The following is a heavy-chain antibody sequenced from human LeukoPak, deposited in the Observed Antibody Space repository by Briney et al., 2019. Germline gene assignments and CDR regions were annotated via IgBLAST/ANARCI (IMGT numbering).Heavy chain of an antibody. V-gene: IGHV3-20*04. CDR1: GFTFDNYG. J-gene: IGHJ5*02. CDR3: AAGYWFDP. Sequence: PGESLRLSCAASGFTFDNYGMSWVRQAPGKGLEWLSGVNSNGDSTAYADSVKGRFTISRDNAKNSLYLQMNSLRAEDTALYYCAAGYWFDPWGQGTLVTVSS. CDR2: VNSNGDST.